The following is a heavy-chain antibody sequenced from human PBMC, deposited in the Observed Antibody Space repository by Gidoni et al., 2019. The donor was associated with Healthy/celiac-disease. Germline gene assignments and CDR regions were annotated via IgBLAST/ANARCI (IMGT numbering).Heavy chain of an antibody. Sequence: EVQLVEYGGGLVQPGRSLRLSCAASGFPFDAYAMHWVRQAPGKGLEWVSGISGNSGSIGYADSVKGRFTISRDNAKNSLYLQMNSLRAEDTALYYCAKEMGGYYGMDVWGQGTTVTVSS. CDR3: AKEMGGYYGMDV. J-gene: IGHJ6*02. V-gene: IGHV3-9*01. CDR1: GFPFDAYA. CDR2: ISGNSGSI.